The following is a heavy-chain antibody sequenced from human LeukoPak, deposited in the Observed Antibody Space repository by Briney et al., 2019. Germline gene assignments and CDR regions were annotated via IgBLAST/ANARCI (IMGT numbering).Heavy chain of an antibody. CDR2: ISSNGGST. CDR3: ARSYSGSWYEHFDY. D-gene: IGHD6-13*01. Sequence: GGSLRLSCAASGFTFSSYAMHRVRQAPGKGLEYVSAISSNGGSTYYANSVKGRFTIFRDNSKDTLYLQMGSLRAEDMAVYYCARSYSGSWYEHFDYWGQGTLVTASS. V-gene: IGHV3-64*01. J-gene: IGHJ4*02. CDR1: GFTFSSYA.